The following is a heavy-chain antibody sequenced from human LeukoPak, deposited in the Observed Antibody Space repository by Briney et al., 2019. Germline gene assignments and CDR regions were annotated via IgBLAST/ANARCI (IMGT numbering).Heavy chain of an antibody. Sequence: SETLSLTCTASVCSISRYYWRWVRQPPGKGLEWIGYIYYSGSTNYNPSLKSRVTISVDTSKNQFSLKLSSVTAADTAVYYCARDIGYCSSTSYYGDYYYYYMDVWGKGTTVTVSS. CDR1: VCSISRYY. V-gene: IGHV4-59*01. CDR3: ARDIGYCSSTSYYGDYYYYYMDV. J-gene: IGHJ6*03. D-gene: IGHD2-2*01. CDR2: IYYSGST.